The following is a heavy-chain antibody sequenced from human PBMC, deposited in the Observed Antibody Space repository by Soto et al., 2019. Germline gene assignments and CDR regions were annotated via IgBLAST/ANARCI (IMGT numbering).Heavy chain of an antibody. V-gene: IGHV3-23*01. Sequence: GGSLRLSCAASGVTFSNYAMSWVRQAPGKGLEWVSGISASGGLIYYRDSVKGRFSMSRDNAKNMLFLQMNSLRAEDTAVYFCAKRQGIGEAAKNFDFWGQGTLVTVSS. CDR3: AKRQGIGEAAKNFDF. J-gene: IGHJ4*02. CDR2: ISASGGLI. CDR1: GVTFSNYA. D-gene: IGHD2-15*01.